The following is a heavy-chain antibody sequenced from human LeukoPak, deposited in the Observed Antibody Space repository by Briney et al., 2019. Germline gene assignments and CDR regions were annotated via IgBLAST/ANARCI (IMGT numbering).Heavy chain of an antibody. Sequence: PSETLSFTCAVYGGSFSGYYWSWIRQPPGKGLEWIGEINHSGSTNYNPSLKSRVTISVDTSKNQFSLKLSSVTAADTAVYYCARVNKWGYQLLYYFDYWGQGTLVTVSS. V-gene: IGHV4-34*01. CDR1: GGSFSGYY. J-gene: IGHJ4*02. CDR2: INHSGST. D-gene: IGHD2-2*01. CDR3: ARVNKWGYQLLYYFDY.